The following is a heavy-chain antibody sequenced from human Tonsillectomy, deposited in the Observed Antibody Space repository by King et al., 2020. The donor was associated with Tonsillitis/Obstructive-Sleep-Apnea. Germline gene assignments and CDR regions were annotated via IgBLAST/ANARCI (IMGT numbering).Heavy chain of an antibody. CDR3: ARAETTMSFDY. V-gene: IGHV2-5*02. CDR2: IYWDDDI. D-gene: IGHD1/OR15-1a*01. J-gene: IGHJ4*02. Sequence: ITLKESGPTLVKPTQTLTLTCTFSGFSLSTSGLGVGWIRQPPGEALEWLALIYWDDDIRYSPSLKGRLTITKDTSKNQVVLTMTNMDPVDTATYYCARAETTMSFDYWGQGTLVTVSS. CDR1: GFSLSTSGLG.